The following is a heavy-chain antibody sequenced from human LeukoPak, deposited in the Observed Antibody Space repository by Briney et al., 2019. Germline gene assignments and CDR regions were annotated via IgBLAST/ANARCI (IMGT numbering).Heavy chain of an antibody. Sequence: PGRSLRLSCAASGFTFSSYGMHWVRQAPGKGLEWVAVISYDGSNKYYADSVKGRFTISRDNSKNTLYLQMNSLRAEDTAVYYCAKDQGIAAGIDYWGQGTLVTVSS. D-gene: IGHD6-13*01. CDR3: AKDQGIAAGIDY. CDR2: ISYDGSNK. CDR1: GFTFSSYG. V-gene: IGHV3-30*18. J-gene: IGHJ4*02.